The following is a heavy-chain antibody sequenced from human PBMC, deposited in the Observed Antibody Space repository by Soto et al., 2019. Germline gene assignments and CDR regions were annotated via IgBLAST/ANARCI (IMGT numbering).Heavy chain of an antibody. V-gene: IGHV5-51*01. J-gene: IGHJ6*02. CDR1: GYSFTSYW. CDR3: AISGYCSGGSCYVGHYYYYYGMDV. CDR2: IYPGDSDT. D-gene: IGHD2-15*01. Sequence: GESLKISCKGSGYSFTSYWIGWVRQMPGKGLEWMGIIYPGDSDTRYSPSFQGQVTISADKSISTAYLQWSSLKASDTAMYYCAISGYCSGGSCYVGHYYYYYGMDVWGQGTTVTSP.